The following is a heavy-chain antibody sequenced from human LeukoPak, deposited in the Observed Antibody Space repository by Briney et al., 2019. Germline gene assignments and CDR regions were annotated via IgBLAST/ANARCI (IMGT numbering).Heavy chain of an antibody. CDR2: TYYRSKWYN. J-gene: IGHJ5*02. CDR1: VDIVSSNSAA. D-gene: IGHD4-17*01. CDR3: ARGPPTTVFLNNWFDP. V-gene: IGHV6-1*01. Sequence: SQTPSLTCAISVDIVSSNSAAWNWIRQSPSRGLEWLGRTYYRSKWYNDYAVSVKSRITINPDTSKNQFSLQLNSVTPEDTAVYYCARGPPTTVFLNNWFDPWGQGTLVTVSS.